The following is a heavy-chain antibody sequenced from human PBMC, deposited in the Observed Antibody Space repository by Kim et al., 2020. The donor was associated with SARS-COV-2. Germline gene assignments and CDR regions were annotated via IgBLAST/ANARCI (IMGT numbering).Heavy chain of an antibody. Sequence: SETLSLTCTVSGGSISSGGYYWSWIRQHPGKGLEWIGYIYYSGSTYYNPSLKSRVTISVDTSKNQFSLKLSSVTAADTAVYYCARDLHAYSNYYYGSGNGAWFDPWGQGTLVTVSS. D-gene: IGHD3-10*01. V-gene: IGHV4-31*03. CDR1: GGSISSGGYY. CDR3: ARDLHAYSNYYYGSGNGAWFDP. J-gene: IGHJ5*02. CDR2: IYYSGST.